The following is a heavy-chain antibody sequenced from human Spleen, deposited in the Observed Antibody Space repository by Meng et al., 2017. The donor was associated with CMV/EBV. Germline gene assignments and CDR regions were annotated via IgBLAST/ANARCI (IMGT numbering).Heavy chain of an antibody. V-gene: IGHV3-48*03. J-gene: IGHJ6*02. D-gene: IGHD1/OR15-1a*01. Sequence: GESLKISCAASGFSFSTYEMGWVRQAPGKGLEWVSYINKNGFNIEYADSVKGRFTISRDNAKNSLYLQLNSLRADDTAVYYCARNTLSYYGMDVWGQGTTVTVSS. CDR3: ARNTLSYYGMDV. CDR1: GFSFSTYE. CDR2: INKNGFNI.